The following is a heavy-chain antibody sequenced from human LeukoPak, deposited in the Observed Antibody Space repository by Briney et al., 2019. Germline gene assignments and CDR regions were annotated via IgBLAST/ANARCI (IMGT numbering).Heavy chain of an antibody. CDR1: GYTFTSYA. D-gene: IGHD3-9*01. CDR3: AAGILTGSDAFDI. V-gene: IGHV1-3*01. CDR2: INARNGNT. Sequence: ASVKVSCKASGYTFTSYAMHWVRQAPGQRLEWMGWINARNGNTKYSQKFQGRVTITRDTSASTAYMELSSLRSEDTAVYYCAAGILTGSDAFDIWGQGTMVTVSS. J-gene: IGHJ3*02.